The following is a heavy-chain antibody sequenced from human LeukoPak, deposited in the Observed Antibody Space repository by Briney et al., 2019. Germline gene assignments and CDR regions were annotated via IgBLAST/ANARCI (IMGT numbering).Heavy chain of an antibody. Sequence: TGGSLRLSCAASGFTFSSYSMNWVRQAPGMGLEWVSSISSSSSYIYYADSVKGRFTISRDNAKNSLYLQMNSLRAEDTAVYYCARDLYDSSGYYYNYWGQGTLVTVSS. J-gene: IGHJ4*02. CDR1: GFTFSSYS. D-gene: IGHD3-22*01. V-gene: IGHV3-21*01. CDR2: ISSSSSYI. CDR3: ARDLYDSSGYYYNY.